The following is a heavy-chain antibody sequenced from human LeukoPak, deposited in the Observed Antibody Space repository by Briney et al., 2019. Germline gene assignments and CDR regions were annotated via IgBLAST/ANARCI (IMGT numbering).Heavy chain of an antibody. CDR3: ARDTAVTRRKASYYMDV. J-gene: IGHJ6*03. Sequence: GASVKVSCKASGYTFTGYYMHWVRQAPGQGLEWMGWMNPNSGGTNYAQKFQGRVTMTRDTSISTAYMELSRLRSDDTAVYYCARDTAVTRRKASYYMDVWGKGTTVTVSS. D-gene: IGHD4-23*01. V-gene: IGHV1-2*02. CDR2: MNPNSGGT. CDR1: GYTFTGYY.